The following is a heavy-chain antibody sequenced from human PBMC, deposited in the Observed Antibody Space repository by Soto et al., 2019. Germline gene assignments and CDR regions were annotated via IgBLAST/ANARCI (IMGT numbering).Heavy chain of an antibody. Sequence: GGSLRLSCAASGFTFSSYGIHWVRQAPGKGLEWVAVISYDGSNKYYADSVKGRFTISRDNSKNTLYLQMNSLRAEDTAVYYCAKDSLTPSLLNIVVVPAAIYYYGMDVWGQGTTVTVSS. CDR3: AKDSLTPSLLNIVVVPAAIYYYGMDV. CDR2: ISYDGSNK. V-gene: IGHV3-30*18. J-gene: IGHJ6*02. CDR1: GFTFSSYG. D-gene: IGHD2-2*01.